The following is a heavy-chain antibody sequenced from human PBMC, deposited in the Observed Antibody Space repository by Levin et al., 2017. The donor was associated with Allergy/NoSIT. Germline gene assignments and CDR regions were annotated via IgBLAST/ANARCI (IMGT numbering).Heavy chain of an antibody. Sequence: GESLNISCAASGFTFTSYWMTWVRQAPGKGLEWVANIKQDGRQKYYVDSVKGRFTISRDNAKNSLYLQMNSLRAEDTAVYYCAAYRDQWLENYWGQGTLVTVSS. CDR2: IKQDGRQK. V-gene: IGHV3-7*01. CDR3: AAYRDQWLENY. J-gene: IGHJ4*02. CDR1: GFTFTSYW. D-gene: IGHD6-19*01.